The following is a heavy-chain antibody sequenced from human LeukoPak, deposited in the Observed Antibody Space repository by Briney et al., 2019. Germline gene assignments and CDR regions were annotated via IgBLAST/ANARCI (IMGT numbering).Heavy chain of an antibody. J-gene: IGHJ4*02. D-gene: IGHD1-26*01. V-gene: IGHV4-39*01. CDR1: GGSISSNSNY. CDR2: ISYGGST. CDR3: ARLSIVGATNFDY. Sequence: PSETLSLTCTVSGGSISSNSNYWAWIRQPPGRGLEWIGSISYGGSTYYSPSLESRVTISVDTSKNQFSLKLSSVTAADTAVYYCARLSIVGATNFDYWGQGTLVTVSS.